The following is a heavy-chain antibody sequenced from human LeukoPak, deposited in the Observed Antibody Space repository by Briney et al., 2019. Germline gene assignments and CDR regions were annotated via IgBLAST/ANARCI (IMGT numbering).Heavy chain of an antibody. D-gene: IGHD2-8*01. CDR2: IREDGSQK. J-gene: IGHJ4*02. CDR3: ARGPTNGQAFDY. CDR1: GFTFSSYG. V-gene: IGHV3-7*01. Sequence: PGGSLRLSGAASGFTFSSYGMSWVREAPGKGLEGVASIREDGSQKRAVDSVRGRFTIARHNAKNSVYLQMDSLRAEDSAVYYCARGPTNGQAFDYWGQGTLVSVSS.